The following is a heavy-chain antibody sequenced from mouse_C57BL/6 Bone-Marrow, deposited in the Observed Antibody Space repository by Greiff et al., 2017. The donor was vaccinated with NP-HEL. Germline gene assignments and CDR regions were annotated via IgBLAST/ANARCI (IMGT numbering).Heavy chain of an antibody. J-gene: IGHJ1*03. CDR3: ARTFYYDYDGYFDV. D-gene: IGHD2-4*01. CDR1: GYTFTDYY. Sequence: VQLQQSGAELVRPGASVKLSCKASGYTFTDYYINWVKQRPGQGLEWIARIYPGSGNTYYNEKFKGKATLTADTSSRTAYMQLSSLTSEDSAVYFCARTFYYDYDGYFDVWGTGTTVTVSS. CDR2: IYPGSGNT. V-gene: IGHV1-76*01.